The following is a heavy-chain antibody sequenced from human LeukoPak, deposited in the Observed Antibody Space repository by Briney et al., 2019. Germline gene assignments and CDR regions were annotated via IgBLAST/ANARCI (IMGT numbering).Heavy chain of an antibody. CDR1: GFTFSSYD. V-gene: IGHV3-13*01. Sequence: GGSLRLSCAASGFTFSSYDMHWVRQPTGKGLVWVSAIGVAGDTFYAGSVKGRFTISRENAKNALFLQMNSLRAGDTAVYYCTRDRHGMDVWGQGTTVTVSS. CDR3: TRDRHGMDV. CDR2: IGVAGDT. J-gene: IGHJ6*02.